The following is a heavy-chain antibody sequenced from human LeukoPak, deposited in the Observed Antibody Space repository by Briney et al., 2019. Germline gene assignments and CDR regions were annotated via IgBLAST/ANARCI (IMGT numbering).Heavy chain of an antibody. CDR1: GGTFSSYA. V-gene: IGHV1-69*04. CDR3: ARAPYDSSGSIDY. Sequence: SVKVSCKASGGTFSSYAISWVRQAPGQGLEWMGRIIPILGIANCAQKFQGRVTITADKSTSTAYMELSSLRSEDTAVYYCARAPYDSSGSIDYWGQGTLVTVSS. D-gene: IGHD3-22*01. J-gene: IGHJ4*02. CDR2: IIPILGIA.